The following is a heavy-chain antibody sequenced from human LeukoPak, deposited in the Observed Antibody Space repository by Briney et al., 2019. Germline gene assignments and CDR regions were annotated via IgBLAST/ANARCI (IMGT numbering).Heavy chain of an antibody. CDR1: GFTFGDYA. CDR3: TSILRGYSSGWYTLGDY. Sequence: QPGRSLRLSCTASGFTFGDYAMSWVARAPGKGREGLGFIGGKAYGGTAEYAASVKGRFTISRDDSKSIAYLQMNSLKTEDTAVYYCTSILRGYSSGWYTLGDYWGQGTLVTVSS. CDR2: IGGKAYGGTA. D-gene: IGHD6-19*01. V-gene: IGHV3-49*04. J-gene: IGHJ4*02.